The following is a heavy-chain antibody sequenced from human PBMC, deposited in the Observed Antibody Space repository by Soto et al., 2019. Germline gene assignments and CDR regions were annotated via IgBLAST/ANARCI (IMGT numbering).Heavy chain of an antibody. V-gene: IGHV1-18*01. D-gene: IGHD2-2*01. J-gene: IGHJ4*02. CDR3: GRHPQLPDY. Sequence: QVQLVQSGAEVKKPGASVKVSCKASGYTFTSYGISWVRQAPGQGLEWMGWISAYNGNTNYAQKLQGRVTMTTDTATTTAYRERRRRRSDDTAVYYCGRHPQLPDYWGQGTLVTVPS. CDR2: ISAYNGNT. CDR1: GYTFTSYG.